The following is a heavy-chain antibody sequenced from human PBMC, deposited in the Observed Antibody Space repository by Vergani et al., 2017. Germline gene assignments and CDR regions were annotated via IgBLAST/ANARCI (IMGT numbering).Heavy chain of an antibody. D-gene: IGHD3-3*01. V-gene: IGHV3-21*01. CDR3: ARARVTFGVVIFYFDY. CDR2: ISSSSSYI. J-gene: IGHJ4*02. Sequence: EVQLVESGGGLVKPGGSLRLSCAASGFTFSSYSMNWVRQAPGKGREWVSSISSSSSYIYYADSVKGRFTIARDNANNSLYLQMNSLRAEDTAVYYCARARVTFGVVIFYFDYWGQGTLVTVSS. CDR1: GFTFSSYS.